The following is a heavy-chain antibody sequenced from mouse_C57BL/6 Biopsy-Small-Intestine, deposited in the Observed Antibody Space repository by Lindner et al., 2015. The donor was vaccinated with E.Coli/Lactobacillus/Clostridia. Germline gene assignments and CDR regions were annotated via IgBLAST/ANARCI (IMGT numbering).Heavy chain of an antibody. CDR1: GFTFISYD. J-gene: IGHJ1*01. CDR3: ARNSAGTRFFDL. V-gene: IGHV1-14*01. CDR2: LDRNSDNT. Sequence: SVKVSCKASGFTFISYDINWVRQATGQGPEWMGRLDRNSDNTVFAQRFHDRLTMTRDTSTNTAYMELNSLKSEDTAIYYCARNSAGTRFFDLWGRGTLVTVSS.